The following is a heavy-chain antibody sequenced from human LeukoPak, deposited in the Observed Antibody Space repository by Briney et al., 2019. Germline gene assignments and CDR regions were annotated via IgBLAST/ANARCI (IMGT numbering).Heavy chain of an antibody. D-gene: IGHD2-2*01. CDR3: ARGSVQIVVAPAATVGNWFDP. J-gene: IGHJ5*02. V-gene: IGHV1-69*02. Sequence: SVKVSCKASGGTFSSYTISWVRQAPGQGLEWMGRIIPILGIANYAQKFQGRVTITADKSTSTAYMELSSLRSEDTAVYYCARGSVQIVVAPAATVGNWFDPWGQGTLVTVSS. CDR2: IIPILGIA. CDR1: GGTFSSYT.